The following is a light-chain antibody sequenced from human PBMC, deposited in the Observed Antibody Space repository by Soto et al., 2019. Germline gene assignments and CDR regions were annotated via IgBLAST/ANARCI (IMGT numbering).Light chain of an antibody. CDR1: QSVSSN. Sequence: EIVRAQSPATLSVSPGGRATLACRSSQSVSSNLAWYQQKPCQAPRLLIYGASTRATGIPARFSGSGSGTEFTLTISSLQSEDFAVYYCQQYNNWPPWTFGQGTKV. CDR3: QQYNNWPPWT. CDR2: GAS. J-gene: IGKJ1*01. V-gene: IGKV3-15*01.